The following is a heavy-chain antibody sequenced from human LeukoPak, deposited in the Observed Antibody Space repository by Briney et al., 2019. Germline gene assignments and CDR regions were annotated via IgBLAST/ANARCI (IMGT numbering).Heavy chain of an antibody. CDR1: GDSISSSNW. J-gene: IGHJ6*02. CDR3: ARVQGPADYDFWSGYHYGMDV. D-gene: IGHD3-3*01. Sequence: PSGTLSLTCAVSGDSISSSNWWSWVRQPPGKGLEWIGEIYHSGSTNYNPSLKSRVTISVGKSKNQFSLKLTSVTAADTAVYYCARVQGPADYDFWSGYHYGMDVWGQGTTVTVSS. V-gene: IGHV4-4*02. CDR2: IYHSGST.